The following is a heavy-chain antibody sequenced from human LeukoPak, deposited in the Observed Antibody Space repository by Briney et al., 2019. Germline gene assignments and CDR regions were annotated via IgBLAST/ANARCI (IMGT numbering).Heavy chain of an antibody. Sequence: ASVKVSCKASGYTFTGYYMHWVRQAPGQGLEWMGWINPNSGGTNYAQKFQGRVTMTRDTSISTAYMELSRLRSDDTAVCYCARALKGYCSSTSCYSKDYWGQGTLVTVSS. CDR3: ARALKGYCSSTSCYSKDY. J-gene: IGHJ4*02. V-gene: IGHV1-2*02. CDR2: INPNSGGT. CDR1: GYTFTGYY. D-gene: IGHD2-2*02.